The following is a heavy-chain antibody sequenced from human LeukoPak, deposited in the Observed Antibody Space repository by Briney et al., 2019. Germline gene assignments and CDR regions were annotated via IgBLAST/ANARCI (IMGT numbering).Heavy chain of an antibody. CDR2: IHASGSS. Sequence: SETLSLTCNMAGGSISTSYWSWIRQPAGKGLEWIGRIHASGSSTYNPSLKGRVTMSVDTSNNHFSLNLSSVTAADTALYYCAREGWEVFFAYWGQGTLVTVSS. V-gene: IGHV4-4*07. CDR3: AREGWEVFFAY. CDR1: GGSISTSY. D-gene: IGHD1-26*01. J-gene: IGHJ4*02.